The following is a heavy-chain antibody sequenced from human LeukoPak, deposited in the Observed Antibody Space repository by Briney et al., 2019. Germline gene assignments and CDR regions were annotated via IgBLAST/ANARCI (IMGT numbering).Heavy chain of an antibody. J-gene: IGHJ4*02. CDR1: GFTVSSYA. D-gene: IGHD3-10*01. CDR3: AKTMVRGVIVY. Sequence: TGGSLRLSCAASGFTVSSYAMSWVRQAPGKGLEWVSAISGSGGSTYYADSVKGRFTISRDNSKNTLYLQMNSLRAEDTAVYYCAKTMVRGVIVYWGQGTLVTVSS. V-gene: IGHV3-23*01. CDR2: ISGSGGST.